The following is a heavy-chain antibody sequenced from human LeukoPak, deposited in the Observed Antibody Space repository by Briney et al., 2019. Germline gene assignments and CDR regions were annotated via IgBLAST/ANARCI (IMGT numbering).Heavy chain of an antibody. V-gene: IGHV3-15*01. CDR3: ARYYGDSGSQYYFDY. J-gene: IGHJ4*02. CDR1: GFTFSDAW. D-gene: IGHD2-21*01. Sequence: GGSLRLSCAASGFTFSDAWMSWVRQAPGKGLEWVGRIKSKADGGTTDYAAPVKCRFTISRDDSENTLYLQMNSLKTEETAVYYCARYYGDSGSQYYFDYWGQGTLVTVSS. CDR2: IKSKADGGTT.